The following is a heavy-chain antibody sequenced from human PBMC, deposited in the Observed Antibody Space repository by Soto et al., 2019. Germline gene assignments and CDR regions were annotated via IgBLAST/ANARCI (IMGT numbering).Heavy chain of an antibody. CDR3: ASLSSTWQVGFDY. J-gene: IGHJ4*02. Sequence: EVQLLESGGGLVQPGGSLRLSCAASGFTFSRYAMSWVRQAPGKGLEWVSGISGSGGSTFYADSVKGRFTITRDNSKNTLYLQMNSLRAEDTAVYFCASLSSTWQVGFDYWGQGTLATVSS. V-gene: IGHV3-23*01. CDR2: ISGSGGST. CDR1: GFTFSRYA. D-gene: IGHD6-13*01.